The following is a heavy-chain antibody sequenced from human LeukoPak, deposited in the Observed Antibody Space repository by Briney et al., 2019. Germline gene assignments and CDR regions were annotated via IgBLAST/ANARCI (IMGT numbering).Heavy chain of an antibody. Sequence: GGSLRLSCAASGFTFSSYAMRWVRQAPGKGLEWVSAFSGSGGDTYYADSVKGRFTISRGNSKNTLYLQMNSLRAEDTAVYYCAKSGYNRFDYWGQGTLVTVSS. J-gene: IGHJ4*02. D-gene: IGHD5-24*01. CDR2: FSGSGGDT. CDR3: AKSGYNRFDY. V-gene: IGHV3-23*01. CDR1: GFTFSSYA.